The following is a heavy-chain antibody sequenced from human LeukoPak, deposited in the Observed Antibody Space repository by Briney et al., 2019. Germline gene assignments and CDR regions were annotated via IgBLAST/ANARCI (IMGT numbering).Heavy chain of an antibody. CDR1: GGSISSNNYY. CDR3: ARYSGYYLSYFDY. CDR2: IYYSGST. D-gene: IGHD3-22*01. Sequence: PSETLSLTCTVSGGSISSNNYYWGWIRQPPGKGLEWIGSIYYSGSTYYNPSLKSRVTISVDTSKNQFSLKLSSVTAADTAVYYCARYSGYYLSYFDYWGQGTLVTVSS. V-gene: IGHV4-39*01. J-gene: IGHJ4*02.